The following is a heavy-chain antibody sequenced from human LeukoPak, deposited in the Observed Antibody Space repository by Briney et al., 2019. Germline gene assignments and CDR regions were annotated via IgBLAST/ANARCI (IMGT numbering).Heavy chain of an antibody. V-gene: IGHV3-7*01. Sequence: GGSLRLPCAASGFTFSSYWMSWVRQAPGKGLEWVANIKQDGSEKYYVDSVKGRFTISRDNAKNSLYLQMNSLRAEDTAVYYCAREGIAACFDYWGQGTLVTVSS. CDR2: IKQDGSEK. D-gene: IGHD6-13*01. J-gene: IGHJ4*02. CDR3: AREGIAACFDY. CDR1: GFTFSSYW.